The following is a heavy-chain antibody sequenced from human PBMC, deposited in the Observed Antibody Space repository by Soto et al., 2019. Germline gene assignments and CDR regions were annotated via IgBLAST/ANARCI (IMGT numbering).Heavy chain of an antibody. CDR1: GFTFSSYA. CDR3: ARDMTRYYYYGMDV. Sequence: GGSLRLSCAAPGFTFSSYAMHWVRQAPGKGLEWVAVISYDGSNKYYADSVKGRFTISRDNSKNTLYLQMNSLRAEDTAVYYCARDMTRYYYYGMDVWGQGTTVTVSS. V-gene: IGHV3-30-3*01. J-gene: IGHJ6*02. CDR2: ISYDGSNK.